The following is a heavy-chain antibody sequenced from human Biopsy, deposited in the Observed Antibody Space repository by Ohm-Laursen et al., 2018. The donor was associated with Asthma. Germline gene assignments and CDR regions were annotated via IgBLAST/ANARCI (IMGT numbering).Heavy chain of an antibody. CDR1: GGTFSNFA. CDR3: ARCQVGYSSGWSLLLKKIYYSGMDV. J-gene: IGHJ6*02. Sequence: SVKVSCKAPGGTFSNFAISWVRQAPGQGLEWLGGIMTVFGTTNCAQKFQGRVTITADESTSTACMEVTSLRSEDTAIYYCARCQVGYSSGWSLLLKKIYYSGMDVWGQGTAVTVSS. V-gene: IGHV1-69*13. CDR2: IMTVFGTT. D-gene: IGHD6-19*01.